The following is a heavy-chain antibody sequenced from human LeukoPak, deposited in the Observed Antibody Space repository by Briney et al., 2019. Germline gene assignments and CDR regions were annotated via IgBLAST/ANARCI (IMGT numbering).Heavy chain of an antibody. D-gene: IGHD6-13*01. J-gene: IGHJ3*02. Sequence: GGSLRLSCAASGFTFSSYAMHWVRQAPGKGLEWVAVISYDGSNKYYADSVKGRFTISRDNSKNTLYLQMNSLRAEDTAVYYCASPTWPIAAALHDAFDIWGQGTMVTVSS. CDR1: GFTFSSYA. CDR2: ISYDGSNK. V-gene: IGHV3-30-3*02. CDR3: ASPTWPIAAALHDAFDI.